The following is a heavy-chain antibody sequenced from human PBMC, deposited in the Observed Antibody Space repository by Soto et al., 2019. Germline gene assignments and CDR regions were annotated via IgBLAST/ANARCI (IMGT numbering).Heavy chain of an antibody. CDR3: ARDLKTGTTSAYYYGMDV. D-gene: IGHD1-1*01. Sequence: SETLSLTCAVYGGSFSGYYWSWIRQPPGKGLEWIGEINHSGSTNYNPSLKSRVTISVDTSKNQFSLKLSSVTAADTAVYYCARDLKTGTTSAYYYGMDVWGQGTTGT. V-gene: IGHV4-34*01. J-gene: IGHJ6*02. CDR1: GGSFSGYY. CDR2: INHSGST.